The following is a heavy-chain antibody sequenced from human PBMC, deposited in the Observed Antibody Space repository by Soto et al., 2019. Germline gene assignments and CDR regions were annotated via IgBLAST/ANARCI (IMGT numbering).Heavy chain of an antibody. V-gene: IGHV1-3*01. CDR2: INAGNGNT. Sequence: ASVKVSCEASGDTFTNYAMHWVRQAPGQRLEWMGWINAGNGNTKYSQKFQGRVTITRDTSASTAYMELSSLRSEDTAVYYCAVSGDYAKFDYWGQGTLVTVSS. CDR1: GDTFTNYA. CDR3: AVSGDYAKFDY. J-gene: IGHJ4*02. D-gene: IGHD4-17*01.